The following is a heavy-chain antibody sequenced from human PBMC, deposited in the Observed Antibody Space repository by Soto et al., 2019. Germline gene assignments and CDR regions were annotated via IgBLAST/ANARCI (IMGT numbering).Heavy chain of an antibody. CDR3: ARVSESCSGGSCYSDFDY. Sequence: GASVKVSCKASGGTFSSYAISWVRQAPGQGLEWMGGIIPIFGTANYAQKFQGRVTITADESTSTAYMELSSLRSEDTAVYYCARVSESCSGGSCYSDFDYWGQGTLVTVSS. J-gene: IGHJ4*02. D-gene: IGHD2-15*01. CDR1: GGTFSSYA. V-gene: IGHV1-69*13. CDR2: IIPIFGTA.